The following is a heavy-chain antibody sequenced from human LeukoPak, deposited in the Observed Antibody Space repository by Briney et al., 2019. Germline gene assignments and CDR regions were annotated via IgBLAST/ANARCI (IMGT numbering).Heavy chain of an antibody. CDR2: ISHSGSS. CDR1: GYSISSGYF. CDR3: ARDGYYYDSSFEY. D-gene: IGHD3-22*01. J-gene: IGHJ4*02. Sequence: PSETLSLTCAVSGYSISSGYFWAWIRQPPGKGLEWIGSISHSGSSYSKPSLKSRVIISVDTSNNQFSLKLTSVTAADTATYYCARDGYYYDSSFEYWGQGIRVAVSS. V-gene: IGHV4-38-2*02.